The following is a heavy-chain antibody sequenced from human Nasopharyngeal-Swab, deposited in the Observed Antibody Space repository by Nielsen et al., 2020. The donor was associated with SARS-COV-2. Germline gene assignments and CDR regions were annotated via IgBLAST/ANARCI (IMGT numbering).Heavy chain of an antibody. CDR2: IWYDGSNK. D-gene: IGHD5-18*01. CDR3: ARADSYGYRGPFDY. J-gene: IGHJ4*02. Sequence: VRQAPGKGLEWVAVIWYDGSNKYYADSVKGRFTISRDNSKNTLYLQMNSLRAEGTAVYYCARADSYGYRGPFDYWGQGTLVTVSS. V-gene: IGHV3-33*01.